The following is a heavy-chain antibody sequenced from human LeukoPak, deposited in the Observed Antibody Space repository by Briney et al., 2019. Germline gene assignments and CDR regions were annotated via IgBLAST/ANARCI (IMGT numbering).Heavy chain of an antibody. J-gene: IGHJ3*02. CDR3: ARERYYDSSGYSDAFDI. CDR1: GGPTSSFY. CDR2: FYYSGST. Sequence: SETPSPTSPVPGGPTSSFYWSWVRQPPRKGLEWIGFFYYSGSTNYNPSLKSRVTISVDTSKNQFSLKLSSVTAADTAVYYCARERYYDSSGYSDAFDIWGQGTMATVSS. D-gene: IGHD3-22*01. V-gene: IGHV4-59*01.